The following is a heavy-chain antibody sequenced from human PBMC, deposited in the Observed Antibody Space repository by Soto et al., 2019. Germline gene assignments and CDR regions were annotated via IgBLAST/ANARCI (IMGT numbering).Heavy chain of an antibody. J-gene: IGHJ6*02. Sequence: GGSLRLSCAASGFTFDDYTMHWVRQAPGKGLEWVSLISWDGGSTYYADSVKGRFTISRDNSKNSLYLQMNSLRTEDTALYYCAKGNVLRYFDWSAYGMDVWGQGTTVTVSS. CDR3: AKGNVLRYFDWSAYGMDV. CDR2: ISWDGGST. CDR1: GFTFDDYT. D-gene: IGHD3-9*01. V-gene: IGHV3-43*01.